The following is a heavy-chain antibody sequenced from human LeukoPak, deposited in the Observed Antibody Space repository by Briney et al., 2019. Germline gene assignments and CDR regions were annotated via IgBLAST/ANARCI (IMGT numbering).Heavy chain of an antibody. CDR1: GFXFSYYW. J-gene: IGHJ4*02. CDR3: ARVLGIVGG. Sequence: PGGSLRLSCAASGFXFSYYWMNWARQAPGKGLEWVANIKGDGSETHYVDSVKGRFTIARDNAKNSMYLQMNSLRADDTAVYYCARVLGIVGGWGQGTLVTVSS. CDR2: IKGDGSET. V-gene: IGHV3-7*02. D-gene: IGHD1-26*01.